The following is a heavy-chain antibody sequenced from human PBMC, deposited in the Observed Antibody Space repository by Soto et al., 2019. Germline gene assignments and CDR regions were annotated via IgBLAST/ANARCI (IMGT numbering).Heavy chain of an antibody. V-gene: IGHV4-34*01. Sequence: QVQLRQWGAGLLKPSETLSLTCVVYGGSFSGYYWSWIRQSPGKGLEWIGEINHSGSTNYNPSLKSRVSISVATTMNQFSLKLRAVTAADTAVYYCATCPFPPRVVVAATRPHWFDPWGRGNLVTVSS. CDR1: GGSFSGYY. CDR3: ATCPFPPRVVVAATRPHWFDP. D-gene: IGHD2-15*01. CDR2: INHSGST. J-gene: IGHJ5*02.